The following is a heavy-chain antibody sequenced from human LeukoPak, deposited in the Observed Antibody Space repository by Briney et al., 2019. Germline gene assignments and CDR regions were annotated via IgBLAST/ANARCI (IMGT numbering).Heavy chain of an antibody. Sequence: GGSLRLSCAASGFTCSNYAMHWVRQAPGKGLEGVAVISYDGSNKYYADSVKGRFTISRDNSKNTLYMQMNNLRAKDTAVYYCARDFHRYCSGGSCPYGDYWGQGTLVTVSS. D-gene: IGHD2-15*01. J-gene: IGHJ4*02. CDR3: ARDFHRYCSGGSCPYGDY. CDR1: GFTCSNYA. CDR2: ISYDGSNK. V-gene: IGHV3-30*04.